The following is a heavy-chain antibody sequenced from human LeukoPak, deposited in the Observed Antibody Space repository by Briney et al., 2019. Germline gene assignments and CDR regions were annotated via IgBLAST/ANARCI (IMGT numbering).Heavy chain of an antibody. Sequence: GASVKVSCKASGYTFTGYYMHWVRQAPGQGLEWMGWINPNSGGTNYAQKFQGRVTMTRDTSTSTAYMELSSLRSEDTAVYYCARNERYGDTRLYHFDYWGQGTLVTVSS. CDR1: GYTFTGYY. CDR2: INPNSGGT. J-gene: IGHJ4*02. CDR3: ARNERYGDTRLYHFDY. V-gene: IGHV1-2*02. D-gene: IGHD4-17*01.